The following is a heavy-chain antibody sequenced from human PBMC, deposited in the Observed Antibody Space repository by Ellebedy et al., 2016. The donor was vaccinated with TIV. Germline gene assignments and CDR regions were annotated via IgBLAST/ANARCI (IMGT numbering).Heavy chain of an antibody. V-gene: IGHV3-23*01. CDR1: GFTFSSYS. CDR3: AKDGGASHY. Sequence: GESLKISXAASGFTFSSYSMNWVRQAPGKGLEWVSAISGSGGSTYYADSVKGRFTISRDNSKNTLYLQMNSLRAEDTAVYYCAKDGGASHYWGQGTLVTVSS. D-gene: IGHD3-16*01. CDR2: ISGSGGST. J-gene: IGHJ4*02.